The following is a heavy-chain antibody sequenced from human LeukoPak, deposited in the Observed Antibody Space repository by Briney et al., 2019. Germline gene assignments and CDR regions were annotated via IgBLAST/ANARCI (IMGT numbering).Heavy chain of an antibody. CDR1: GFTFSSYA. V-gene: IGHV3-30*04. Sequence: GGSLRLSCAASGFTFSSYAMHWVRQAPGKGLEWVAVISYDGGNKYYADSVKGRFTISRDNSKNTLYLQMNSLRAEDTAVYYCARSGRPDILTGPDYWGQGTLVTVSS. J-gene: IGHJ4*02. D-gene: IGHD3-9*01. CDR3: ARSGRPDILTGPDY. CDR2: ISYDGGNK.